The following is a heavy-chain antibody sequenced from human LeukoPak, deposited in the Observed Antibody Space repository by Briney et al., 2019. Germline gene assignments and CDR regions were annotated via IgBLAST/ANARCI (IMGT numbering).Heavy chain of an antibody. D-gene: IGHD3-16*02. CDR2: INHSGST. CDR3: ARVRGSVGGYVWGSYRYSHYFDY. CDR1: GGSFSGYY. Sequence: PSETLSLTCAVYGGSFSGYYWSWIRQPPGKGLEWIGEINHSGSTNYNPSLKSRVTISVDTSKNQFSLKLSSVTAADTAVYYCARVRGSVGGYVWGSYRYSHYFDYWGQGTLVTVSS. J-gene: IGHJ4*02. V-gene: IGHV4-34*01.